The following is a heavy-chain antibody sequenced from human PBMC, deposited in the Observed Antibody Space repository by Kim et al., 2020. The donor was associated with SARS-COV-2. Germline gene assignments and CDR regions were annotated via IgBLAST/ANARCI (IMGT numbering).Heavy chain of an antibody. Sequence: GGSLRLSCAASGFTFGDYAMHWVRQAPGKGLEWVSGISWNSGSIGYADSVKGRFTISRDNAKNSLYLQMNSLRAEDTALYYCAKDTVRQWLVGGMDVWGQGTTVTVSS. CDR3: AKDTVRQWLVGGMDV. D-gene: IGHD6-19*01. V-gene: IGHV3-9*01. J-gene: IGHJ6*02. CDR2: ISWNSGSI. CDR1: GFTFGDYA.